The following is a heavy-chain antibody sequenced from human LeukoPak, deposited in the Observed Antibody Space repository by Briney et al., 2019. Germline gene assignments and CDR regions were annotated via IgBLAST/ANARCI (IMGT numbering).Heavy chain of an antibody. Sequence: PSETLSLTCTVSGGSISSYYWNWIRQPPGKGLEWIGYILSSGSTNYNPSLRSRVTISVDTSKNQFSLKLSSVTAADTAVYYCARGPYYFDYWGQGTLVTVSS. CDR3: ARGPYYFDY. J-gene: IGHJ4*02. CDR2: ILSSGST. V-gene: IGHV4-59*01. CDR1: GGSISSYY.